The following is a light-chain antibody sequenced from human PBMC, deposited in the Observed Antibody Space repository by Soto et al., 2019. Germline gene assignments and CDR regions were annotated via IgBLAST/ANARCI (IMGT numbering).Light chain of an antibody. J-gene: IGKJ5*01. CDR2: GPS. V-gene: IGKV3-15*01. CDR3: QQYNNWPIT. Sequence: EIVMTQSPATLSVSPGERATLSCRASQSVSSNLAWYQQKPGQAPRLLIYGPSTRATGIPARFSGSGSGTEFTLTNSSLQSEDFAVYYCQQYNNWPITFGQGTRLEIK. CDR1: QSVSSN.